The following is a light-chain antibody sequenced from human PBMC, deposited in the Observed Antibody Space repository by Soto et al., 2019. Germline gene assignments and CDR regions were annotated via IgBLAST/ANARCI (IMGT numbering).Light chain of an antibody. Sequence: QSALAQPASVSGSPGQSISISCTGTSSDIGGYNYVSWYQQHPGKAPKLIIFEVTNRPSGVSSRFSGSKSGNTASLTISGLQAEDEADYYCMSYTSSTTVVFGGGTKVTVL. J-gene: IGLJ2*01. CDR2: EVT. CDR1: SSDIGGYNY. CDR3: MSYTSSTTVV. V-gene: IGLV2-14*01.